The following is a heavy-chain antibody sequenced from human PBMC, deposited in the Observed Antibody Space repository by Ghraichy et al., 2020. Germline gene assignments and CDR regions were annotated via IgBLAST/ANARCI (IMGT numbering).Heavy chain of an antibody. V-gene: IGHV4-34*01. D-gene: IGHD3-22*01. CDR1: GGSFSGYY. CDR3: ASYSYYYDSSGYYWSWFDP. Sequence: SETLSPTCAVYGGSFSGYYWSWIRQPPGKGLEWIGEINHSGSTNYNPSLKSRVTISVDTSKNQFSLKLSSVTAADTAVYYCASYSYYYDSSGYYWSWFDPWGQGTLVTVSS. J-gene: IGHJ5*02. CDR2: INHSGST.